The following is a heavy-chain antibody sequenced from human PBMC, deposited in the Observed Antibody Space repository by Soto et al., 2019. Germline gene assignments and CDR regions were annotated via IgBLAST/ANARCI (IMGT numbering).Heavy chain of an antibody. CDR2: ISYGGST. CDR1: GGSINSGGYC. CDR3: SRGILV. J-gene: IGHJ4*02. Sequence: QVQLQESGPGLVKPSQTLSLTCTVSGGSINSGGYCWSWIRQHPGKGLDWIGCISYGGSTSYNPSLKSRVTISVDTTKNQFSLKLTSVTAADTAVYYCSRGILVWGQGALITVSS. V-gene: IGHV4-31*03. D-gene: IGHD5-18*01.